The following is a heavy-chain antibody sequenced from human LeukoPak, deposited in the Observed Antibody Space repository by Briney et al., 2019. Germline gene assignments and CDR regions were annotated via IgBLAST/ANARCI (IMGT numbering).Heavy chain of an antibody. V-gene: IGHV4/OR15-8*01. Sequence: SETLSLTCGVSGGSISSTNWWSWVRQPPGKGLEWIGYIYNSGSPYLNPSLKSRVTISIDRSKNQFSLKLSSVTAADTAVYYCARGVGFDAFDIWGQGTMVTVSS. CDR2: IYNSGSP. CDR1: GGSISSTNW. D-gene: IGHD1-26*01. J-gene: IGHJ3*02. CDR3: ARGVGFDAFDI.